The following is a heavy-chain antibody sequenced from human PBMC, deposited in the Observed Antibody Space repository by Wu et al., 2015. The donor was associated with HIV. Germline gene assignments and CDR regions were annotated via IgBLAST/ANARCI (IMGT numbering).Heavy chain of an antibody. Sequence: QVQLVQSGAEVKKPGASVKVSCKASGYSFTTYGISWVRQAPGQGLEWMGWISAYNGNTKYAQKLQGRVTMTTDTSTSTVYMELRSLRSDDTAIYYCARDKGERGYFYYYYMDVWGRGTTVTVSS. CDR2: ISAYNGNT. D-gene: IGHD2-21*01. CDR1: GYSFTTYG. J-gene: IGHJ6*03. V-gene: IGHV1-18*01. CDR3: ARDKGERGYFYYYYMDV.